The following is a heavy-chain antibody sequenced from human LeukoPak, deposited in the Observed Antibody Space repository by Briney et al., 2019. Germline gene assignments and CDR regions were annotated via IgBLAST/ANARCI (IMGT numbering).Heavy chain of an antibody. CDR2: IIPIFGTA. J-gene: IGHJ4*02. V-gene: IGHV1-69*13. CDR1: GGTFSSYA. Sequence: SVKVSCKASGGTFSSYAISWVRQAPGQGLEWMGGIIPIFGTANYAQKFQGRVTITADESTSTAYMELSSLRSEDTAVYYCARAITMVRGAPIAYYFDYWGQGTLVTVSS. D-gene: IGHD3-10*01. CDR3: ARAITMVRGAPIAYYFDY.